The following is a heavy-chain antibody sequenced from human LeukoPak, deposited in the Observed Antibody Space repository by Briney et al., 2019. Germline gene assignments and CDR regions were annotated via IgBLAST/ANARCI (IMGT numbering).Heavy chain of an antibody. V-gene: IGHV3-23*01. CDR2: IDGSGGST. J-gene: IGHJ6*03. Sequence: SGGSLRLSCAASGFTFRSLAMSWFGQPPGKGLEWASVIDGSGGSTYYADSVKGRFTISRDNSKNTLYLQMNSLRAEDTAVYYCAKDRHGDYVTYYMDVWGKGTTVTVSS. D-gene: IGHD4-17*01. CDR3: AKDRHGDYVTYYMDV. CDR1: GFTFRSLA.